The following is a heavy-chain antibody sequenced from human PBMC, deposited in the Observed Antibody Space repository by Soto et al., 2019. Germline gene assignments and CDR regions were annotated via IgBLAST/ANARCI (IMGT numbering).Heavy chain of an antibody. D-gene: IGHD3-22*01. Sequence: KPSETLSLTCTVSGGSVSSGSYYWSWIRQPPGKGLEWIGYIYYSGSTNYNPSLKSRVTISVDTSKNQFSLKLSSVTAADTAVYYCARARTNYYGRAYFDYWGQGTLVTVSS. CDR1: GGSVSSGSYY. CDR2: IYYSGST. J-gene: IGHJ4*02. CDR3: ARARTNYYGRAYFDY. V-gene: IGHV4-61*01.